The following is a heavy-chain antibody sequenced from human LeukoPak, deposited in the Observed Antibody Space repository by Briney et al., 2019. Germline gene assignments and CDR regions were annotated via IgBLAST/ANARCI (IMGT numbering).Heavy chain of an antibody. CDR2: INPDGSRL. V-gene: IGHV3-74*01. J-gene: IGHJ4*02. CDR1: GFTVRNYW. D-gene: IGHD1-26*01. CDR3: SRDFVGADDY. Sequence: GGSLRLSYAASGFTVRNYWMHWVGEAPGKGPVWVSRINPDGSRLDYAESVRGRFTISRDSAKNTLYLQMNSLRAEDTAVYYCSRDFVGADDYWGQGTLVTVSS.